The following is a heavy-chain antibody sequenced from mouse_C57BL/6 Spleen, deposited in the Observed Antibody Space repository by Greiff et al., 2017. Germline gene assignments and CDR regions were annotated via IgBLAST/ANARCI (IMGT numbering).Heavy chain of an antibody. D-gene: IGHD1-1*01. V-gene: IGHV14-1*01. J-gene: IGHJ3*01. CDR2: IVPEVGDT. CDR3: TPYYYGNRAWFAY. CDR1: GFNIQDYY. Sequence: EAQLQHPGAELVRPGASVKLSSTASGFNIQDYYMHWVKQRPEQGLEWIGMIVPEVGDTEYAPKFQGKATVTADTSSNPSYLQLSSLTSEDTAVHYCTPYYYGNRAWFAYWGKGTLVTVSA.